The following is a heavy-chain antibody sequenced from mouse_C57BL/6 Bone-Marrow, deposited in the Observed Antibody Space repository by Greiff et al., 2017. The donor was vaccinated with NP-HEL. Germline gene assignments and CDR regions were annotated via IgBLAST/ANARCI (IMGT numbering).Heavy chain of an antibody. V-gene: IGHV7-1*01. CDR3: AREAAQATRAMDY. CDR1: GFTFSDFY. CDR2: SRNKANDYTT. J-gene: IGHJ4*01. D-gene: IGHD3-2*02. Sequence: EVQVVESGGGLVQSGRSLRLSCATSGFTFSDFYMEWVRQAPGKGLEWIAASRNKANDYTTEYSASVKGRFIVARDTSQSILYLQMNALRAEDTAIYYCAREAAQATRAMDYWGQGTSVTVSS.